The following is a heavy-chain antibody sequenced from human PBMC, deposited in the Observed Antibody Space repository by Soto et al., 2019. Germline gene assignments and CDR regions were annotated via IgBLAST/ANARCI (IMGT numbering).Heavy chain of an antibody. CDR1: GGSISSYY. CDR3: ARLGGYYQAFDN. D-gene: IGHD3-3*01. V-gene: IGHV4-59*08. CDR2: IYYSGGT. Sequence: SETLSLTCSVSGGSISSYYWTWLRQPPGKGLEWIGYIYYSGGTKYNPSLKSRVTISVDSSKNQFSLKLDSVTAADTAVYYCARLGGYYQAFDNWGQGTLVTVSS. J-gene: IGHJ4*02.